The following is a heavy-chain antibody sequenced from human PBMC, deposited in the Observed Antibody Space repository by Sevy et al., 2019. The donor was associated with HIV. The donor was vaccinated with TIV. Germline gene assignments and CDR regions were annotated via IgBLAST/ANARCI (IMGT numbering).Heavy chain of an antibody. V-gene: IGHV1-18*01. CDR1: GYGFTTYG. Sequence: ASGKVSCKAFGYGFTTYGITWVRQAPGRGLEWMGWISTYNNNIKYALRFQGKVILTSDASTSTAYMELMNLRSDDTAVYFCARPEPGMTYYGMDVWGRGTTVTVSS. CDR3: ARPEPGMTYYGMDV. CDR2: ISTYNNNI. J-gene: IGHJ6*02.